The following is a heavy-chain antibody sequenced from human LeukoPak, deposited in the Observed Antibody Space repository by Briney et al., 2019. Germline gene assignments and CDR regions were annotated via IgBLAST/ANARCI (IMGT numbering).Heavy chain of an antibody. J-gene: IGHJ5*02. CDR1: GGSISSYY. V-gene: IGHV4-59*01. D-gene: IGHD1/OR15-1a*01. CDR3: ARGSKWNTNWFDA. CDR2: TSHRGST. Sequence: PSETLSLTCTVSGGSISSYYWSWIRQPPGKGLEWIGYTSHRGSTNYNPSLNSRVTISLDTSKNQFSLKLSSVTAADTAVYKCARGSKWNTNWFDAWGQGTLVTVSS.